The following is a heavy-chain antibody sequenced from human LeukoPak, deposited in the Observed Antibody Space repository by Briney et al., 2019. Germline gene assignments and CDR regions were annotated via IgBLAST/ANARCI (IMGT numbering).Heavy chain of an antibody. J-gene: IGHJ2*01. V-gene: IGHV4-34*01. CDR2: INHSGST. D-gene: IGHD6-19*01. CDR1: GGSFSGYY. CDR3: ARVLEGSSGQHWYFDL. Sequence: NPSETLSLTCAVYGGSFSGYYWSWIRQPPGKGLEWIGEINHSGSTNYNPSLKSRVTISVDTSKNQFSLRLSSVTAADTAVYYCARVLEGSSGQHWYFDLWGRGTLVTVPS.